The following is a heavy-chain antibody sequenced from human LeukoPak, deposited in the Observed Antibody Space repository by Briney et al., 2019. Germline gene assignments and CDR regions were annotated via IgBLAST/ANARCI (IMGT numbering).Heavy chain of an antibody. CDR3: ARDTYYYGSGSYYAFDI. D-gene: IGHD3-10*01. V-gene: IGHV3-21*01. J-gene: IGHJ3*02. CDR1: GFTFSSYS. CDR2: ISSSSSYI. Sequence: SGGSLRLSCAASGFTFSSYSMNWVRQAPGKGLEWVSSISSSSSYIYYADSVKGRFTISRDNAKNSLYLQMNSLRAEDTAVYYCARDTYYYGSGSYYAFDIWGQGTMVTVSS.